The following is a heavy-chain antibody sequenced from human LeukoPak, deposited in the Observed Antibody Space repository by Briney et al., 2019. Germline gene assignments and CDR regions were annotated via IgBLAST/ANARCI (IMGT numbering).Heavy chain of an antibody. J-gene: IGHJ4*02. CDR3: AKGGVVGTRYYFDS. V-gene: IGHV3-7*01. CDR1: GFSFSYYW. CDR2: TKEDGSGS. Sequence: GGSLRLSCAASGFSFSYYWMSWVRQAPGKGLEWVANTKEDGSGSSYVDSVKGRFTISRDNAKNSLYLQMNSPRAEDTAAYYCAKGGVVGTRYYFDSWGQGTLVTVSS. D-gene: IGHD2-15*01.